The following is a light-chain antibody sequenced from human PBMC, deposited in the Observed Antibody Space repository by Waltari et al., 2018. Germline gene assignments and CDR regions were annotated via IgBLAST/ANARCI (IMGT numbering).Light chain of an antibody. V-gene: IGLV1-40*01. CDR3: QSYDTSQSVV. J-gene: IGLJ3*02. Sequence: QSVLPQPPSVSGAPGQRVTIPCSGDNSNIGAGYGVQLYRQLPGTAPKLLIHGNDNRPSGVPERISGSKSGTSASLAITGLQADDEADYYCQSYDTSQSVVFGGGTKLTVL. CDR1: NSNIGAGYG. CDR2: GND.